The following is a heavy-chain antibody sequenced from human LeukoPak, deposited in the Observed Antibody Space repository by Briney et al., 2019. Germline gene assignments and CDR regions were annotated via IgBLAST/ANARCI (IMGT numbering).Heavy chain of an antibody. D-gene: IGHD3-22*01. Sequence: PSETLSLTCAVYGGSFSGYYWSWIRQPPVKGLEWIGEINHSGSTNYNPSLKSRVTISVDTSKNQFSLKLSSVTAADTAVYYCARGPERGYYDSSGYYYWGQGTLVTVSS. CDR1: GGSFSGYY. J-gene: IGHJ4*02. CDR2: INHSGST. V-gene: IGHV4-34*01. CDR3: ARGPERGYYDSSGYYY.